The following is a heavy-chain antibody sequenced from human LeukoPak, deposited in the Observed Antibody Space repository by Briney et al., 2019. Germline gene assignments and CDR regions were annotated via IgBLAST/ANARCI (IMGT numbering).Heavy chain of an antibody. CDR1: GYTFTSYG. D-gene: IGHD2-2*01. CDR3: ARDTYCSSTSCFPNSMDV. V-gene: IGHV1-18*01. J-gene: IGHJ6*03. Sequence: ASVKVSCKASGYTFTSYGISWVRQAPGQGLEWMGWISAYYGNTKYAQKLQDRVTMTTDTSTSIAYMELRSLRSDDTAVYYCARDTYCSSTSCFPNSMDVWGAGTTVTVSS. CDR2: ISAYYGNT.